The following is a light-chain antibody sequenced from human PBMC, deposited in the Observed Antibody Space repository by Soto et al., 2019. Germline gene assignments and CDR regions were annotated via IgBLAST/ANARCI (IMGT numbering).Light chain of an antibody. V-gene: IGLV1-44*01. CDR2: SNN. CDR1: SSNLGSNT. Sequence: SVLTQPPSASGSPRQRVTISCSGSSSNLGSNTVNWYQQLPGTAPKLLIYSNNQRPSGVPDRFSGSKSGTSASLAISGLQSEDEADYYCAAWDDSLNGFYVFGTGTKVTVL. CDR3: AAWDDSLNGFYV. J-gene: IGLJ1*01.